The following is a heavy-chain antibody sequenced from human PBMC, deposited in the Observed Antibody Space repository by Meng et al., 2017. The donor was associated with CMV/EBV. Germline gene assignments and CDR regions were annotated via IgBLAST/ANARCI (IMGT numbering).Heavy chain of an antibody. D-gene: IGHD3-3*02. J-gene: IGHJ4*02. CDR3: TTDQPFWSGYTYYFDS. CDR1: GFTFSNAR. V-gene: IGHV3-15*01. Sequence: GGSLRLSCAASGFTFSNARMSWVRQAPGKGLEWVGRIKSKTDGGTTDYAAPVKGRFTISRDDSKNTLYLQMNSLKTEDTAVYYCTTDQPFWSGYTYYFDSWGQGTLVTVSS. CDR2: IKSKTDGGTT.